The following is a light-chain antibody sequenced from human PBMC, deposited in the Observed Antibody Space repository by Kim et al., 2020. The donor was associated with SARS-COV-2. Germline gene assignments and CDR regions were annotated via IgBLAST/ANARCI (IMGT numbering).Light chain of an antibody. CDR1: QSVSSNC. CDR2: GAS. V-gene: IGKV3-20*01. J-gene: IGKJ1*01. Sequence: SAGERDTISCRASQSVSSNCLAWYQKKPGQAPRLLMYGASSRATGIPDRFSGSGSGTDFTLTITRLEPEDFAVYYCQQYSSSPATFGQGTKVDIK. CDR3: QQYSSSPAT.